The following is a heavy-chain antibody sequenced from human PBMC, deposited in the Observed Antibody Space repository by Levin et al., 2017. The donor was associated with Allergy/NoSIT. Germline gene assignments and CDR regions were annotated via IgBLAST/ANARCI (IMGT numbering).Heavy chain of an antibody. V-gene: IGHV3-74*03. Sequence: GGSLRLSCVVSGLTFSNYWRNWVRQVPGKGLEWVSRLNSEANNVTYADSVKGRFTISRDNAKNTMHLQMNSLRAEDTAIYFCALSLTVTTDYWGQGSMVTVSS. CDR1: GLTFSNYW. CDR3: ALSLTVTTDY. D-gene: IGHD4-17*01. J-gene: IGHJ4*02. CDR2: LNSEANNV.